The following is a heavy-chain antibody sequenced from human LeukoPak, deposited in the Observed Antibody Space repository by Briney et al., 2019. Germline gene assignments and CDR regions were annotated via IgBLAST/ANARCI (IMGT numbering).Heavy chain of an antibody. Sequence: SETLSLTCAVYGGSFSGYYWSWIRQPPGKGLEWIGEINHSGSTNYNPSLKSRVTISVDTSKNQFSLKLSSVTAADTAVYYCASGGAYYFDYWGQGTLVTVSS. CDR2: INHSGST. CDR1: GGSFSGYY. D-gene: IGHD1-26*01. V-gene: IGHV4-34*01. J-gene: IGHJ4*02. CDR3: ASGGAYYFDY.